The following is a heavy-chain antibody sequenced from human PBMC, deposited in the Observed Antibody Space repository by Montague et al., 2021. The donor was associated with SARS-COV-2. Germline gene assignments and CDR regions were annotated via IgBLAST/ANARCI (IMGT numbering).Heavy chain of an antibody. V-gene: IGHV4-59*11. CDR2: INSNGGT. Sequence: SETLSLTCIVSGGSISSHFWSFIRQPPGKGLEWIGYINSNGGTNDNPSLRSRLTMSVDTSKNQFSLQLRSMTPADTAVYFCARATSVRGAVSRFDPWGQGILVTVSS. CDR1: GGSISSHF. D-gene: IGHD3-10*01. J-gene: IGHJ5*02. CDR3: ARATSVRGAVSRFDP.